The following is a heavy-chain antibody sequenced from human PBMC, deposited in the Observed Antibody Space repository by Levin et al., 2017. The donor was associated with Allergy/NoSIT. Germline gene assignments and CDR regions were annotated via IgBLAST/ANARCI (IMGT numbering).Heavy chain of an antibody. D-gene: IGHD3-16*01. CDR3: VGDGGSSSQRGGYYYYDMDI. CDR1: GGSVSSVSYY. CDR2: IYYSGST. Sequence: SETLSLTCTVSGGSVSSVSYYWSWIRQPPGKGLEWIGYIYYSGSTNYNPSLKSRVTISVDTSRNQFSLKLSSVTAADTAVYYCVGDGGSSSQRGGYYYYDMDIWGQGTTVTVSS. V-gene: IGHV4-61*01. J-gene: IGHJ6*02.